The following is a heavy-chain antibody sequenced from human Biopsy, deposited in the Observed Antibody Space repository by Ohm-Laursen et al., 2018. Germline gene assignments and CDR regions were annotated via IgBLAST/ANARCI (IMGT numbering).Heavy chain of an antibody. J-gene: IGHJ5*02. D-gene: IGHD3-22*01. CDR2: INAKTGDT. CDR1: GYTFTGYH. Sequence: SVKVSCKVSGYTFTGYHVHWVRQAPGQGLEWMGWINAKTGDTNYAQKLQGRVTMTRDTSISTAYVDPSSLRSDDTAVYYCTRGGYYYDSLAYYYWFDPWGQGTLVTVSS. CDR3: TRGGYYYDSLAYYYWFDP. V-gene: IGHV1-2*02.